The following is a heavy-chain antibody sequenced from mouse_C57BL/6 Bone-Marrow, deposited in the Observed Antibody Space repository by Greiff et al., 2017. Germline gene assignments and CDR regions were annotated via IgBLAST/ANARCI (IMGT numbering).Heavy chain of an antibody. J-gene: IGHJ2*01. CDR1: GYTFTSYW. D-gene: IGHD2-3*01. CDR2: IDPSDGYT. V-gene: IGHV1-50*01. Sequence: VQLQQPGAELVKPGASVKLSCKASGYTFTSYWMQWVKQRPGQGLEWIGEIDPSDGYTNYKQKFKGKATLTVDTSSSTAYMQLSSLTSEDSAVYYYASDGYYDYWGQGTTLTVSA. CDR3: ASDGYYDY.